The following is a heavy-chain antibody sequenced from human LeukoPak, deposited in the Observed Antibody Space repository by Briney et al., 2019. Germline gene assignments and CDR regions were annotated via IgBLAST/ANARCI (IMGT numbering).Heavy chain of an antibody. CDR1: GGSHRNDY. D-gene: IGHD3-3*02. V-gene: IGHV4-59*07. Sequence: SDTLSLSCSVSGGSHRNDYWTWVRQAPGKGLEGIGYVHSTDGTNYTPSLNSRITISLARSKLPFSLRVTSVTAADTAVYYCARGRLVHFLYYYYYLDVWGRGTTVTVSS. CDR2: VHSTDGT. CDR3: ARGRLVHFLYYYYYLDV. J-gene: IGHJ6*03.